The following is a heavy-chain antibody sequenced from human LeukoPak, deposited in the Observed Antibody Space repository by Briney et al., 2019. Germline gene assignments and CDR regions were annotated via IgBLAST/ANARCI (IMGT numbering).Heavy chain of an antibody. CDR1: GYSFTSYW. J-gene: IGHJ4*02. CDR2: IYPGDSDT. Sequence: GESLKISCKGSGYSFTSYWIGWVRQMPGKGLEWMGIIYPGDSDTRYSPSFQGQVTISADKSISTAYLQWSSLKASDTAMYYCARAIESIFGVVTLNYFDYWGQGTLVTVSS. D-gene: IGHD3-3*01. CDR3: ARAIESIFGVVTLNYFDY. V-gene: IGHV5-51*01.